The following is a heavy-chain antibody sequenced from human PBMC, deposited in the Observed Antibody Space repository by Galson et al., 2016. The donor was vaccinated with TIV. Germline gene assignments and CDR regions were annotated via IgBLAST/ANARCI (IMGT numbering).Heavy chain of an antibody. CDR3: AKIDSSGYNYGGRFVY. CDR1: GFTFSSYA. V-gene: IGHV3-23*01. Sequence: SLRLSCAASGFTFSSYAITWVRQAPGKGLEWISAISGGGGSTYHTDSVKGRFTISRDNSKNTVFLQMNSQRAEDTAVYYCAKIDSSGYNYGGRFVYWGQGTLVTVSS. D-gene: IGHD3-22*01. J-gene: IGHJ4*02. CDR2: ISGGGGST.